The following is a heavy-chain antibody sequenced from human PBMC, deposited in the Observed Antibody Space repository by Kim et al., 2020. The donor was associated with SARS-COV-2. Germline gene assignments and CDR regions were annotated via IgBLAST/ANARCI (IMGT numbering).Heavy chain of an antibody. CDR1: GGSINSFY. CDR2: ISYIGNT. J-gene: IGHJ6*02. Sequence: SETLSLTCTVSGGSINSFYWSWTRQPPGKGLEWIGYISYIGNTNYNPSLKSRVTISVDTSKNQFSLKLSSVTAADTAVYYCARASGTVTTFYYHGMDVWGQGTPVTVSS. CDR3: ARASGTVTTFYYHGMDV. D-gene: IGHD4-4*01. V-gene: IGHV4-59*01.